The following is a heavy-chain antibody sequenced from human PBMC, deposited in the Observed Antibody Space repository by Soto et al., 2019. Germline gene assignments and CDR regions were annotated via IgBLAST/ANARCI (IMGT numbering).Heavy chain of an antibody. D-gene: IGHD2-2*01. CDR1: GYTFTDYY. CDR2: MSPKSGGS. J-gene: IGHJ4*02. Sequence: ASVKVSCKASGYTFTDYYIHWVRQAPGQGLEWMGWMSPKSGGSSHAQQFQGRVTMTRDTSMSTTYMELSRLRSDDTAVYYCAREMRYCDSTSCDHFDFWGQGTLVTVSS. V-gene: IGHV1-2*02. CDR3: AREMRYCDSTSCDHFDF.